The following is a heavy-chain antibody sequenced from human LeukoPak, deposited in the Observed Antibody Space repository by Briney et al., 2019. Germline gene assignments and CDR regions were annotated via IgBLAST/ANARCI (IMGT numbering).Heavy chain of an antibody. V-gene: IGHV3-30*04. CDR1: GFTFSSYA. J-gene: IGHJ4*02. CDR3: ARDDNWAFDY. CDR2: ISYDGSNK. Sequence: GGSLRLSCAASGFTFSSYAMHWVRQAPGKGLEWVAVISYDGSNKYYADSVKGRFTISRDNSKNSLYMQMNSLGAEDTAVYYCARDDNWAFDYWGQGTLVTVSS. D-gene: IGHD1-1*01.